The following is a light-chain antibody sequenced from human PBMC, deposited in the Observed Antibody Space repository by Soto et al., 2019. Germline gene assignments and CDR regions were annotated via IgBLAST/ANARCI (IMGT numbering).Light chain of an antibody. Sequence: SYELTQPPSVSVSPGQTASITCSGDKLGDKYARWYQQKPGQSPVLVIYQDDKRPSGIPERFSGSNSGNTATLTISGTQAMDEADYYCQAWDSSTAVVFGGGTKLTVL. CDR3: QAWDSSTAVV. CDR2: QDD. V-gene: IGLV3-1*01. CDR1: KLGDKY. J-gene: IGLJ3*02.